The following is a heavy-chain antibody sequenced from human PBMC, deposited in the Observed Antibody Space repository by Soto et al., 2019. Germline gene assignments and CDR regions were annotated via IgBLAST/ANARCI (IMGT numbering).Heavy chain of an antibody. D-gene: IGHD3-10*01. CDR2: IFYSGRT. V-gene: IGHV4-39*02. J-gene: IGHJ4*02. CDR3: ARDGSGTNQGDFDY. Sequence: SETLSLTCTVSGGSISSNSGYWGWIRQPPGKGLEWIGNIFYSGRTSYNPSLKSRVTISVDTSKNLFSLRLSSVTAADTAVYYCARDGSGTNQGDFDYWGQGTLVTVSS. CDR1: GGSISSNSGY.